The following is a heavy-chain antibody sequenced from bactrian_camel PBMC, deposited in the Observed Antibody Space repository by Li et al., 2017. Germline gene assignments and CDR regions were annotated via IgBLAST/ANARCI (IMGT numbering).Heavy chain of an antibody. V-gene: IGHV3S60*01. CDR3: GTMQCTAG. CDR1: GFTLDDSE. Sequence: VQLVESGGGSVQAGGSLRLSCTLSGFTLDDSEMGWCRQAPGNECELISTIGGDTYYADSVKGRFTVSRDNAKNTLYLQSNSLKTEDTAMYYCGTMQCTAGWGQGTQVTVS. CDR2: IGGDT. J-gene: IGHJ4*01. D-gene: IGHD1*01.